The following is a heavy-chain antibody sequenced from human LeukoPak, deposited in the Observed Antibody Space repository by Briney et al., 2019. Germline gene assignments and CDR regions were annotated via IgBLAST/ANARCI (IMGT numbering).Heavy chain of an antibody. D-gene: IGHD5-18*01. Sequence: GSLRLSCAASGFTFSSYAMSWVRQAPGKGLEWVSAISGSGGSTYYADSVKGRFTISRDNSKNTLYLQMNSLRAEDTAVYYCAKAEYSYGYFDYWGQGTLVTVSS. CDR3: AKAEYSYGYFDY. CDR2: ISGSGGST. V-gene: IGHV3-23*01. J-gene: IGHJ4*02. CDR1: GFTFSSYA.